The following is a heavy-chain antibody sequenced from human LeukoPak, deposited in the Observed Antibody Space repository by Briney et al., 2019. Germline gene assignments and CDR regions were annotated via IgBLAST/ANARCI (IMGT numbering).Heavy chain of an antibody. V-gene: IGHV1-8*01. D-gene: IGHD2-2*01. J-gene: IGHJ4*02. CDR2: MNPNSGNT. CDR3: ARGVARADRSGYCSSTSCPRPYYFDY. Sequence: ASVKVSCKASGYTFTSFDINWVRQATGQGLEWIGWMNPNSGNTGYAQKFQGRVTMTRNTSISTAYMELSSLRSEDTAVYYCARGVARADRSGYCSSTSCPRPYYFDYWGQGTLVTVSS. CDR1: GYTFTSFD.